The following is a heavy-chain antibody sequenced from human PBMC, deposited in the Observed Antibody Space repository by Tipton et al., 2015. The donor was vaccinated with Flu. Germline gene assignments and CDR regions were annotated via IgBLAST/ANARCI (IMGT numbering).Heavy chain of an antibody. J-gene: IGHJ5*02. V-gene: IGHV4-34*01. CDR3: VRRDYSNYVSEPKNWFDP. CDR2: INHRGGT. CDR1: GGSLSNYY. Sequence: GLVKPSETLSLTCGVSGGSLSNYYWTWIRQPPGKGLEWIGEINHRGGTNYNPSFKSRVTISIDTSKNQFSLKLSSVTAADTAVYYCVRRDYSNYVSEPKNWFDPWGQGAPVTVSS. D-gene: IGHD4-11*01.